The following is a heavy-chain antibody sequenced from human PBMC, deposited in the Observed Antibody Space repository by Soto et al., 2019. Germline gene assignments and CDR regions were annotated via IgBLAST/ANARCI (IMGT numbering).Heavy chain of an antibody. CDR3: ARGYCSGGSCYSYWFHP. V-gene: IGHV4-31*03. CDR2: IYYSGST. J-gene: IGHJ5*02. CDR1: GGSISSGGYY. Sequence: QVEVQESGPGLVKPSQTLSLTCTVSGGSISSGGYYWSWIRQHPGRGLERSGYIYYSGSTYYNPSFQSRVTISVDSSNNQFSLQLGSVAAADTAVYYCARGYCSGGSCYSYWFHPWGQGTLVTVSS. D-gene: IGHD2-15*01.